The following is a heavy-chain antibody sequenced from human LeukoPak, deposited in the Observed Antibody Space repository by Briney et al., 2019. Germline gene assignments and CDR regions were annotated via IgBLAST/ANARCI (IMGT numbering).Heavy chain of an antibody. CDR2: ISYDGSNK. CDR3: ARDRSQRAYSYGPDGE. Sequence: PGGSLRLSCAASGFTFSSYAIHWVRQAPGKGLEWVAVISYDGSNKYYADSVKGRFTISRDNSKNTLYLQINSLRGEDTAVYYCARDRSQRAYSYGPDGEWGQGTQVTVSS. D-gene: IGHD5-18*01. CDR1: GFTFSSYA. V-gene: IGHV3-30*01. J-gene: IGHJ4*02.